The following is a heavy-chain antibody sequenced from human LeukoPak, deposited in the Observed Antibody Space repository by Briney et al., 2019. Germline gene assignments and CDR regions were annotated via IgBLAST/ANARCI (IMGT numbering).Heavy chain of an antibody. J-gene: IGHJ6*02. CDR3: AKVASVLLWSGELLPTPNYGMDV. V-gene: IGHV3-23*01. CDR2: ISGSGGST. CDR1: GFTFSSYA. D-gene: IGHD3-10*01. Sequence: GGSLRLSCAASGFTFSSYAMSWVRQAPGKGLEWVSAISGSGGSTYYADSVKGRFTISRDNSKNTLYLQMNSLRAEDTAVYYCAKVASVLLWSGELLPTPNYGMDVWGQGTTVTVSS.